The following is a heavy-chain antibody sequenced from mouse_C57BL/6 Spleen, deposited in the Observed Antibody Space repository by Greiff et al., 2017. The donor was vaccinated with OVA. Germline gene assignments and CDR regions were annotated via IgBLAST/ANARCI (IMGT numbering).Heavy chain of an antibody. V-gene: IGHV1-80*01. D-gene: IGHD1-1*01. J-gene: IGHJ2*01. CDR3: ARVDTTVVPYYFDY. CDR1: GYAFSSYW. Sequence: QVQLKESGAELVKPGASVKISCKASGYAFSSYWMNWVKQRPGKGLEWIGQIYPGDGGTNYNGKFKGKATLTADKSSSTAYMQLSSLTSEDSAVYFCARVDTTVVPYYFDYWGQGTTLTVSS. CDR2: IYPGDGGT.